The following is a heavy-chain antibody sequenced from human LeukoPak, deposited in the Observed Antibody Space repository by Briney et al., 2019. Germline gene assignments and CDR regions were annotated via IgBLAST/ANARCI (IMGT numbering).Heavy chain of an antibody. CDR3: ARDTGCAGGTCFSFYDY. CDR1: GFTFSSYA. J-gene: IGHJ4*02. D-gene: IGHD2-15*01. V-gene: IGHV3-7*01. CDR2: IKQDGSQK. Sequence: GGSLRLSCAASGFTFSSYAMSWVRQAPGKGLEWVANIKQDGSQKYYVDSVKGRFTISRDNAKNSLYLQMDSLRAEDTAVYYCARDTGCAGGTCFSFYDYWGQGTLVTVSS.